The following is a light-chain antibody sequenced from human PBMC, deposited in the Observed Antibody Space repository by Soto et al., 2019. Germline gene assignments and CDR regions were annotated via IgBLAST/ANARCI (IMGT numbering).Light chain of an antibody. CDR2: YDD. V-gene: IGLV1-36*01. CDR3: AVWDDSLNGVV. Sequence: QSVLTQPPSVSEAPRQRVTISCSGSRSNVGNNAVNWYQQLPGKAPKLLIYYDDLLPSGVSGRFSGSKSGTSASLAISGLQSEDEADYYCAVWDDSLNGVVFGGGTKVTVL. J-gene: IGLJ3*02. CDR1: RSNVGNNA.